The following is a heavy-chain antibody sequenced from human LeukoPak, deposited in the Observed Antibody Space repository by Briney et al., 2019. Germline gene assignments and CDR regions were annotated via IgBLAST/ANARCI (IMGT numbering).Heavy chain of an antibody. D-gene: IGHD5-18*01. CDR2: INPNSGGT. Sequence: ASVKVSCKASCYTFTGYYMHGVGQAPGQGLEGMGWINPNSGGTNYAQKFQHMITTTSDTSISTAYMEMSRLRSDDAAVYSSARAYSYGLAYQEPFDYWGQGTLVTVSS. CDR3: ARAYSYGLAYQEPFDY. V-gene: IGHV1-2*02. J-gene: IGHJ4*02. CDR1: CYTFTGYY.